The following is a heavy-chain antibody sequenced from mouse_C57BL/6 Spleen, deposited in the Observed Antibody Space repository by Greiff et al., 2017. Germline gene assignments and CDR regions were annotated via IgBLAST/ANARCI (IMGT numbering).Heavy chain of an antibody. CDR2: ISYDGSN. Sequence: EVKLQESGPGLVKPSQSLSLTCSVTGYSITSGYYWNWIRQFPGNKLEWMGYISYDGSNNYNPSLKNRISITRDTSKNQFFLKLNSVTTEDTATYYCAREDYGGYFDYWGQGTTLTVSS. CDR1: GYSITSGYY. D-gene: IGHD1-2*01. V-gene: IGHV3-6*01. J-gene: IGHJ2*01. CDR3: AREDYGGYFDY.